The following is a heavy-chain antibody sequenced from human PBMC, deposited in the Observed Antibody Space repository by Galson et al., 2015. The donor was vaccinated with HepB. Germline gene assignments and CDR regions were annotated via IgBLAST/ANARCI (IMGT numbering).Heavy chain of an antibody. V-gene: IGHV4-30-2*01. D-gene: IGHD2-2*01. J-gene: IGHJ5*02. CDR1: GVTVSSNY. Sequence: LRLSCAASGVTVSSNYMSWIRQPPGKGLEWIGYIYHSGSTYYNPSLKSRATISVDRSKNQFSLKLSSVTAADTAVYYCARALQPYCSSTSCSLEWFDPWGQGTLVTVSS. CDR3: ARALQPYCSSTSCSLEWFDP. CDR2: IYHSGST.